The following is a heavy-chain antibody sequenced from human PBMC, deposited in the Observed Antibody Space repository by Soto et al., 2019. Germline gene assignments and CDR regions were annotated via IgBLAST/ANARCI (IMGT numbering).Heavy chain of an antibody. CDR1: GFTFSSYG. Sequence: VQLVESGGGVVQPGRSLRLSCAASGFTFSSYGMHWVRQAPGKGLEWVAVISYDGSNKYYADSVKGRFTISRDNSKNTLYLQMNSLRAEDTAVYYCAKKKGYYDSSGYLYYFDYWGQGTLVTVSS. J-gene: IGHJ4*02. V-gene: IGHV3-30*18. CDR3: AKKKGYYDSSGYLYYFDY. CDR2: ISYDGSNK. D-gene: IGHD3-22*01.